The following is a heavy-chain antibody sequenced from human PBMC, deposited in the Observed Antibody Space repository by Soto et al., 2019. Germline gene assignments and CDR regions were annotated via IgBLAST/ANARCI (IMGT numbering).Heavy chain of an antibody. CDR2: IDPSDSYT. CDR1: GYSFTSYW. D-gene: IGHD3-10*01. V-gene: IGHV5-10-1*01. CDR3: ARQSDTMVRGVKNPSPDY. J-gene: IGHJ4*02. Sequence: PGESLKISCKGSGYSFTSYWISWVRQMPGKGLEWMGRIDPSDSYTNYSPSFQGHVTISADKSISTAYLQWSSLKASDTAMYYCARQSDTMVRGVKNPSPDYWAREPWSPSPQ.